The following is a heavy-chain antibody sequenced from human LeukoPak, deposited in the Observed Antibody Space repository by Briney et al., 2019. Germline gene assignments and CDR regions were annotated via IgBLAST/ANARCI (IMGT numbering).Heavy chain of an antibody. D-gene: IGHD4-23*01. CDR2: ISGSGGST. CDR3: AKYGGNSRHYYYYMDV. Sequence: GGSLRLSCAASGFTFSSYAMSWVRQAPGKGLEWVSAISGSGGSTYYADSVKGRFTISRDNSKNTLYLQMNSLRAEDTAVYYCAKYGGNSRHYYYYMDVWGKGTTVTVSS. V-gene: IGHV3-23*01. J-gene: IGHJ6*03. CDR1: GFTFSSYA.